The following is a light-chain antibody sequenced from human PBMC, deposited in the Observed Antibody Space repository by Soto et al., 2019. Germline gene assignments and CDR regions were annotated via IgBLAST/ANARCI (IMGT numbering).Light chain of an antibody. CDR3: QQYNTYLT. J-gene: IGKJ1*01. V-gene: IGKV1-5*01. CDR2: DAS. Sequence: DIQMTQSPSTLSAFVGNRVTISCRASQSISRWLAWYQQKPGKAPKLLIHDASSLASGVPSRFSGSGSGTEFTLTISNLQPGDVATYYCQQYNTYLTFGQGTKVDIK. CDR1: QSISRW.